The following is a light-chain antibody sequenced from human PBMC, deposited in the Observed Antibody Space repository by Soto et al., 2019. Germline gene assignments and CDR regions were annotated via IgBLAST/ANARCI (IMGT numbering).Light chain of an antibody. CDR3: QQYKNGGT. CDR1: QSVSSD. Sequence: EIVMTQSPATLSVSPGERVSLSCRAGQSVSSDLAWYQQTPGQAPRLLIYGASIRATGIPARFSGSGSETEFTVTNSGVQSEDSAVYYCQQYKNGGTFGQGTKLEIK. CDR2: GAS. J-gene: IGKJ2*01. V-gene: IGKV3-15*01.